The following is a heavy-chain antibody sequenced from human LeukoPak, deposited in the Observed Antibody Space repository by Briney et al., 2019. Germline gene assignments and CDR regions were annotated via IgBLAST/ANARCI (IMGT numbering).Heavy chain of an antibody. CDR3: AREGGSKGGNFDY. V-gene: IGHV3-66*01. CDR1: GFTVSSNY. Sequence: TGGSLRLSCAASGFTVSSNYMSWVRQAPGKGLEWVSVIYSGGSTYYADSVKGRFTISRDNSKNTLYLQMNSLRAEDTAVYYCAREGGSKGGNFDYWGQGILVTVPS. D-gene: IGHD3-16*01. J-gene: IGHJ4*02. CDR2: IYSGGST.